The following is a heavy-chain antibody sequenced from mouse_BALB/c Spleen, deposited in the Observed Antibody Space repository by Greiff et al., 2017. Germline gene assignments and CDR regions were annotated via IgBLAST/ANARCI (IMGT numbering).Heavy chain of an antibody. CDR3: ARAIDGYYVD. V-gene: IGHV3-6*02. CDR2: ISYDGSN. CDR1: GYSITSGYY. J-gene: IGHJ2*01. Sequence: EVKLMESGPGLVKPSQSLSLTCSVTGYSITSGYYWNWIRQSPGNKLEWMGYISYDGSNNYNPSLKNRISITRDTSKNQFFLKLNSVTTEDTATYYCARAIDGYYVDWGQGTTLTVSS. D-gene: IGHD2-3*01.